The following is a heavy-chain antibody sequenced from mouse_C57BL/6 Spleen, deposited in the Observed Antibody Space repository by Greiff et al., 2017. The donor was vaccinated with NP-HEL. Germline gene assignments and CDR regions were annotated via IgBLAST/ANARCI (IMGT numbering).Heavy chain of an antibody. CDR1: GYTFTSYW. CDR3: ARGDYYGSSLYYYAMDY. J-gene: IGHJ4*01. CDR2: VYPYNGGT. Sequence: VQLQQPGAELVKPGASVKMSCKASGYTFTSYWITWVKQRPGQGLEWIGLVYPYNGGTSYNQKFKGKATLTVDTSSSTAYMELNSLTSEDSAVYYCARGDYYGSSLYYYAMDYWGQGTSVTVSS. D-gene: IGHD1-1*01. V-gene: IGHV1-55*01.